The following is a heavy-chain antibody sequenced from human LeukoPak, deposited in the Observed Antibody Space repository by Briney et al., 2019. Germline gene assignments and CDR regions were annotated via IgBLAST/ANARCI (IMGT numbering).Heavy chain of an antibody. J-gene: IGHJ4*02. V-gene: IGHV3-64D*09. CDR1: GLTFSIYA. D-gene: IGHD1-26*01. Sequence: GGSLRLSCAASGLTFSIYAMHWVRQAPGKGLEFVSGVSGNGGSTYYADSVKGRFTISRDNSKNTLYLQMSSLRVEDTAVYYCVKVKGGYFFDYWGQGTLVTVSS. CDR2: VSGNGGST. CDR3: VKVKGGYFFDY.